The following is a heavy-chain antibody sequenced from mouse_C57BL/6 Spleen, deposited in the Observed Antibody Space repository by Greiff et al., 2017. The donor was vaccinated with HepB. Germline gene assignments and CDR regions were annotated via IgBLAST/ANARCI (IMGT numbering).Heavy chain of an antibody. V-gene: IGHV1-59*01. CDR1: GYTFTSYW. D-gene: IGHD4-1*01. J-gene: IGHJ2*01. Sequence: QVQLKQPGAELVRPGTSVKLSCKASGYTFTSYWMHWVKQRPGQGLEWIGVIDPSDSYTNYNQKFKGKATLTVDTSSSTAYMQLSSLTSEDSAVYYCAREGLLGLDYWGQGTTLTVSS. CDR3: AREGLLGLDY. CDR2: IDPSDSYT.